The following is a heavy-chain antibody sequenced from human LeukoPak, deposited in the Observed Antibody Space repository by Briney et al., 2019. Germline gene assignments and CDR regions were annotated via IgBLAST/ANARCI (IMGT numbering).Heavy chain of an antibody. J-gene: IGHJ4*02. Sequence: ASVKVSCKASGYTFTSYGISWGRQAPGQGLEWMGWISAYNGNTNYAQKLQGRVTMTTDTSTSTAYMELRSLRSDDTAVYYCASSVLGACTSCYDYWGQGTLVTVSS. V-gene: IGHV1-18*01. CDR2: ISAYNGNT. CDR3: ASSVLGACTSCYDY. D-gene: IGHD2-2*01. CDR1: GYTFTSYG.